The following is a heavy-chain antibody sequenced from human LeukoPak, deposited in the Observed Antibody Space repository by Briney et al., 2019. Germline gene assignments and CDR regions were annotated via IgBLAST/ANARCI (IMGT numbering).Heavy chain of an antibody. Sequence: SETLSLTCAVSGYSISSGYYWGWIRQPPGKGLEWIGSIYHSGSTYYNPSLKSRVTISVDTSKSQFSLKLSSVTAADTAVYYCARHGYLDTAMVALDYWGQGTLVTVSS. CDR2: IYHSGST. J-gene: IGHJ4*02. CDR1: GYSISSGYY. CDR3: ARHGYLDTAMVALDY. D-gene: IGHD5-18*01. V-gene: IGHV4-38-2*01.